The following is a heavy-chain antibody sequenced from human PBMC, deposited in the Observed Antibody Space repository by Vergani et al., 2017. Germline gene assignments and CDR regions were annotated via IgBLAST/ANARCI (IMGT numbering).Heavy chain of an antibody. Sequence: QVQLVESGGGLVKPGGSLRLPCAASGFTFSDYYMSWIRQAPGKGLEGVSYISSSGSNIYYADSVKGRFTISREHAKNSLYLQMNSLRAEDTAVYYCARDRSYYGSGSYLYWGQGTLVTVSS. CDR2: ISSSGSNI. J-gene: IGHJ4*02. CDR1: GFTFSDYY. D-gene: IGHD3-10*01. CDR3: ARDRSYYGSGSYLY. V-gene: IGHV3-11*01.